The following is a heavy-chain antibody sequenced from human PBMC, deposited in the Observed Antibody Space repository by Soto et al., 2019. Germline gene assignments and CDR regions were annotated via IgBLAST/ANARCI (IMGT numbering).Heavy chain of an antibody. CDR2: IYWDDDK. Sequence: SGPTLVKPTQTLTLTCTFSGFSLITRGVGVGWIRQPPGKALEWLALIYWDDDKRYSPSLKSRLTITNDTSKDQVVLTMTNTDPVDTATYYCAHMKVGELFSAFDIWGQGTLVTVSS. V-gene: IGHV2-5*02. D-gene: IGHD3-10*01. CDR3: AHMKVGELFSAFDI. CDR1: GFSLITRGVG. J-gene: IGHJ3*02.